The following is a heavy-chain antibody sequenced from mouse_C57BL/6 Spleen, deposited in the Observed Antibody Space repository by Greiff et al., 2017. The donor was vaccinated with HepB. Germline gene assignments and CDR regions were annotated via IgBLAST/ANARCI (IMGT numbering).Heavy chain of an antibody. Sequence: EVQLVESGGGLVKPGGSLKLSCAASGFTFSDYGMHWVRQAPEKGLEWIAYISSGSSTIYYADTVKGRFTISRDNAKNTLFLQMTSLRSEDTAMYYCARRSYGNLDYWGQGTSVTVSS. J-gene: IGHJ4*01. CDR3: ARRSYGNLDY. CDR2: ISSGSSTI. V-gene: IGHV5-17*01. CDR1: GFTFSDYG. D-gene: IGHD2-1*01.